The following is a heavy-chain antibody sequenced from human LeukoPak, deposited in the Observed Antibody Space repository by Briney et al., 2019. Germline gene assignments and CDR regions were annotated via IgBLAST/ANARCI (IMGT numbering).Heavy chain of an antibody. CDR2: IYPGDSHT. J-gene: IGHJ4*02. CDR3: ARHPSGRGAFDY. Sequence: GQSLKISCKGSGYSFTSYWIGWVRQMPGKGLEWMGIIYPGDSHTAYSPSFQGQVTISADKSINTAYLKWSSLKASDTAMYYCARHPSGRGAFDYWGQGTLVTVSS. V-gene: IGHV5-51*01. CDR1: GYSFTSYW.